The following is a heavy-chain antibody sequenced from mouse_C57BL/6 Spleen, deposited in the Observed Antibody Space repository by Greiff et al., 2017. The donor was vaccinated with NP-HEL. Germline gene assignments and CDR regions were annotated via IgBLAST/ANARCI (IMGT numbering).Heavy chain of an antibody. J-gene: IGHJ4*01. V-gene: IGHV5-9-1*02. D-gene: IGHD4-1*01. CDR1: GFTFSSYA. CDR2: ISSGGDYI. Sequence: DVMLVESGEGLVKPGGSLKLSCAASGFTFSSYAMSWVRQTPEKRLEWVAYISSGGDYIYYADTVKGRFTISRDNARNTLYLQMSSLKSEDTAMYYCTREGSGTGMDYWGQGTSVTVSS. CDR3: TREGSGTGMDY.